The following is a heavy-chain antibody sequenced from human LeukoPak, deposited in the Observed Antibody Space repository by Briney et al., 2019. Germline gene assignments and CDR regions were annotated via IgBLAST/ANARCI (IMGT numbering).Heavy chain of an antibody. J-gene: IGHJ3*02. CDR1: GGSISSYY. D-gene: IGHD3-9*01. CDR2: IYYSGST. V-gene: IGHV4-59*12. Sequence: PSETLSLTCTVSGGSISSYYWSWIRQPPGKGLEWIGYIYYSGSTNYNPSLKSRVTISVDTSKNQFSLKLSSVTAADTAVYYCARGLTYYDILTGYYNGAFDIWGQGTMVTVSS. CDR3: ARGLTYYDILTGYYNGAFDI.